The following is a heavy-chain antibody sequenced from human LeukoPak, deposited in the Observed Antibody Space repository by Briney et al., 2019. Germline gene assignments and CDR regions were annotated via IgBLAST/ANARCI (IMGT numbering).Heavy chain of an antibody. CDR3: ARERGIVGRPYLGMDV. Sequence: GSLRLSCTASGITVSSNYMSWVRQAPGKGLEWVSVIYSGGDTYYSDSVKGRFTISRDNSKNTLYLQINSLRPEDTAVYYCARERGIVGRPYLGMDVWGQGTTVTVSS. CDR1: GITVSSNY. J-gene: IGHJ6*02. CDR2: IYSGGDT. D-gene: IGHD1-26*01. V-gene: IGHV3-66*02.